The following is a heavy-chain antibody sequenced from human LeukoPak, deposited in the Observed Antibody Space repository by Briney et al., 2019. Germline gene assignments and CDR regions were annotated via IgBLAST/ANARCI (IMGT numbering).Heavy chain of an antibody. CDR3: ARSPMVRGVITSAFDI. V-gene: IGHV1-69*13. J-gene: IGHJ3*02. CDR1: GGTFSSYA. CDR2: IIPIFGTA. Sequence: ASVKVSCKASGGTFSSYAISWVRRAPGQGLEWMGGIIPIFGTANYARKFQGRVTITADESTSTAYMELSSLRSEDTAVYYCARSPMVRGVITSAFDIWGQGTMVTVSS. D-gene: IGHD3-10*01.